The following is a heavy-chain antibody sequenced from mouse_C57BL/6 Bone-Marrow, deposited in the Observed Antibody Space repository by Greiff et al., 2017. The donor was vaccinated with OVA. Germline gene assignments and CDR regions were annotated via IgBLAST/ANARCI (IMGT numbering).Heavy chain of an antibody. J-gene: IGHJ4*01. V-gene: IGHV2-4*01. CDR3: AKEPHYYGSGAMDY. D-gene: IGHD1-1*01. CDR2: IWSGGST. Sequence: QVHVKQSGPGLVQPSQSPSITCTVSGFSLTSYGVHWVRQPPGKGLEWLGVIWSGGSTDYNAAFISRLSISKDNSKRQVFFKMNSLQADDTAIYYCAKEPHYYGSGAMDYWGQGTSVTVSS. CDR1: GFSLTSYG.